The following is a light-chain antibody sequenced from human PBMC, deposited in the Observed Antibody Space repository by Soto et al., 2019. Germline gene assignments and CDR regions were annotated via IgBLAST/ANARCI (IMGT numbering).Light chain of an antibody. CDR2: GAS. Sequence: EIVLTQSPATLSVSPGERATLSCRASQSVRSNLAWYQQKPGQGPRLLIVGASTRATDIPARFSGSGSGTAFTLTISSLQSEDFAVYYCQQYIHWPPLTFGGGTKVEIK. CDR1: QSVRSN. V-gene: IGKV3-15*01. CDR3: QQYIHWPPLT. J-gene: IGKJ4*01.